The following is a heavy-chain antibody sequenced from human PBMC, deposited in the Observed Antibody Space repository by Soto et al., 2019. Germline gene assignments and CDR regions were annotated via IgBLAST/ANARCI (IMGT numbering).Heavy chain of an antibody. Sequence: GGSLRLSCVASGFNFGTYAIHWVRQAPGKGLQWVALIAYDGINTYYADSVKGRFTISRDNSKNTLHLQMNSLRPEGTGVYFCARVTPGNNLYYFSGLDVWGQGTSVTVSS. CDR3: ARVTPGNNLYYFSGLDV. J-gene: IGHJ6*02. CDR2: IAYDGINT. V-gene: IGHV3-30-3*01. CDR1: GFNFGTYA. D-gene: IGHD1-1*01.